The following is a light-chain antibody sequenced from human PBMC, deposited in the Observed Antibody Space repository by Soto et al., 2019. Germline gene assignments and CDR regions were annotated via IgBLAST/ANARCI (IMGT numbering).Light chain of an antibody. CDR2: LNSDGSH. CDR3: QTWGTGIVV. V-gene: IGLV4-69*01. J-gene: IGLJ2*01. CDR1: SGHSSYA. Sequence: QLVLTQSPSASASLGASVKLTCTLSSGHSSYAIAWHQQQPEKGPRYLMKLNSDGSHSKGDGIPDRFSGSSSGAERYLTISGHQSEDEADYYCQTWGTGIVVFGGGTKLTVL.